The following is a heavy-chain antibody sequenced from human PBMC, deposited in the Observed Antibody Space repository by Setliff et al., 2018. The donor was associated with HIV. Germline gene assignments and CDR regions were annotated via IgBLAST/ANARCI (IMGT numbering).Heavy chain of an antibody. V-gene: IGHV4-4*09. CDR1: GGSISSYY. CDR3: ARAYLGSGIYY. Sequence: PSETLSLTCTVSGGSISSYYWSWIRRPPGKGLEWLGHIYSSGSTNYNPSLKSRVTISVDTSKNQFSLKLYSVTAADTAVYYCARAYLGSGIYYWGQGTLVTVSS. D-gene: IGHD3-10*01. CDR2: IYSSGST. J-gene: IGHJ4*02.